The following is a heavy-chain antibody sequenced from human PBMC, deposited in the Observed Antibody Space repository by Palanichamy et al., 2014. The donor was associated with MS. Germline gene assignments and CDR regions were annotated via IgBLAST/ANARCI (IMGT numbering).Heavy chain of an antibody. J-gene: IGHJ4*02. CDR2: IIPIFGTA. CDR1: RGTFSSYA. CDR3: ARDPTRYGSGTTGFDY. Sequence: QVQLVQSGAEVKRPGSSVKVSCKASRGTFSSYAISWMRQAPGQGLEWMGGIIPIFGTANYAQKFRGRVTITADESTSTAYMELSSLRSEDTAVYYCARDPTRYGSGTTGFDYWGRGTLVTVSS. V-gene: IGHV1-69*01. D-gene: IGHD3-10*01.